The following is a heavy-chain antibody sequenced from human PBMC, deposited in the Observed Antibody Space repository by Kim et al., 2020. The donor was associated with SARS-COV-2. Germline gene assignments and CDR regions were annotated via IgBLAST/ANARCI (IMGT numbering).Heavy chain of an antibody. D-gene: IGHD3-3*01. CDR2: INPSGGST. CDR3: ARDLWRIYYYYGMDV. V-gene: IGHV1-46*01. J-gene: IGHJ6*02. Sequence: ASVKVSCKASGYTFTSYYMHWVRQAPGQGLEWMGIINPSGGSTSYAQKFQGRVTMTRDTSTSTVYMELSSLRSEDTAVYYCARDLWRIYYYYGMDVWGQGTTVTVSS. CDR1: GYTFTSYY.